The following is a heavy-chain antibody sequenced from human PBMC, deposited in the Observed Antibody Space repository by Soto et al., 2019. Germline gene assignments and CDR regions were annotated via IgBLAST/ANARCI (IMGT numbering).Heavy chain of an antibody. Sequence: QVQLQESGPGLVKPSETLSLTCTVSGGSISSYYWSWIRQPPGKGLEWIGYIYYSGSTNYNPSLKSRVTISVDTSKNQFSLKLSSVTAADTADYYCARQRRGATISIDNYGMDVW. CDR3: ARQRRGATISIDNYGMDV. D-gene: IGHD5-12*01. V-gene: IGHV4-59*01. CDR2: IYYSGST. CDR1: GGSISSYY. J-gene: IGHJ6*01.